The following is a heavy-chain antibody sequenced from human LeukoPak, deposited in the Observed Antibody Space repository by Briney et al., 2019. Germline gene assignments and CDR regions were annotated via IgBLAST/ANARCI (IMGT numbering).Heavy chain of an antibody. Sequence: SETLSLTCTVSGGSISSYYWSWIRQAPGKGMEWVGYIYYRWSTNYNPSLKSRGTISVDTSKNQFSLKLSSVTAADTAVYYCARGTARGGPPNLWGQGTLVTVSS. CDR1: GGSISSYY. J-gene: IGHJ5*02. V-gene: IGHV4-59*01. D-gene: IGHD3-10*01. CDR2: IYYRWST. CDR3: ARGTARGGPPNL.